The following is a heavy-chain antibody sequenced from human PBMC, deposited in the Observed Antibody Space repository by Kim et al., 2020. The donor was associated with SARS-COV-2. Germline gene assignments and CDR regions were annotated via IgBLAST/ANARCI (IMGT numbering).Heavy chain of an antibody. J-gene: IGHJ4*02. CDR3: ARGVEMATISFDY. V-gene: IGHV1-69*04. Sequence: YTETVQGRVTITADKSTSTAYMELSSLRSEETAVYYCARGVEMATISFDYWGQGTLVTVSS. D-gene: IGHD5-12*01.